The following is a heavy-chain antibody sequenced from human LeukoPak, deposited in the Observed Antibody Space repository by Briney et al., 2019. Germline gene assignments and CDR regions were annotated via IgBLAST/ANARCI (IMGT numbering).Heavy chain of an antibody. CDR2: INPISGGT. D-gene: IGHD3-22*01. CDR3: ARVHNYYDSSGSFDY. CDR1: GYTFTGYY. J-gene: IGHJ4*02. V-gene: IGHV1-2*02. Sequence: ASVKVSCKASGYTFTGYYMHWVRQAPGQGLEWMGWINPISGGTNYAQKFQGSVTMTRDTSISTAYMELSRLRSDGTAVYYCARVHNYYDSSGSFDYWGQGTLVTVSS.